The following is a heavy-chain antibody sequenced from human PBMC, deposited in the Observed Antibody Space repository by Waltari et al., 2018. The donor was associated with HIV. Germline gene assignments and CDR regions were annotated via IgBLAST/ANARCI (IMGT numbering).Heavy chain of an antibody. CDR1: GGSSSNYY. V-gene: IGHV4-34*02. CDR2: INHSGRT. D-gene: IGHD3-10*01. J-gene: IGHJ4*02. CDR3: ARGQYGPGSREDY. Sequence: QVQLQQWGTGLLKPSETLSLTCAVQGGSSSNYYWSWIRQPPGKGLEWIAEINHSGRTNYNPSLKSRRTISVDTSKTEFSVKLTSVTAADTAVYFCARGQYGPGSREDYCGQGTLVTVAS.